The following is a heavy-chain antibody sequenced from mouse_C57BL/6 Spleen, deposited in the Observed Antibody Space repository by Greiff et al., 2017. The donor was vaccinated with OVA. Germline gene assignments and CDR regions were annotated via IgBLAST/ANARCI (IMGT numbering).Heavy chain of an antibody. D-gene: IGHD2-5*01. Sequence: QVQLQQPGAELVRPGSSVKLSCKASGYTFTSYWMDWVKQRPGQGLEWIGNIYPSDSETHYNQKFKDKATLTVDKSSSTAYMQLSSLTSEDSAVYYGARSDYSNHDAMDYWGQGTSVTVSS. CDR1: GYTFTSYW. J-gene: IGHJ4*01. V-gene: IGHV1-61*01. CDR2: IYPSDSET. CDR3: ARSDYSNHDAMDY.